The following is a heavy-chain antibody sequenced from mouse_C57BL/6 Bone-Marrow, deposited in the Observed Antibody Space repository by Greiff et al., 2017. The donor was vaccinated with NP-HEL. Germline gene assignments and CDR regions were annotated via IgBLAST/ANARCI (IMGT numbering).Heavy chain of an antibody. Sequence: QVQLQQSGAELVKPGASVKLSCKASGYTFTSYWMQWVKQRPGQGLEWIGEIDPSDSYTNYNQKFKGKATLTVDTSSSTAYMQLSSLTSEDSAVYYCARSGDSSGPFAYWGQGTLVTVSA. CDR1: GYTFTSYW. CDR3: ARSGDSSGPFAY. CDR2: IDPSDSYT. V-gene: IGHV1-50*01. J-gene: IGHJ3*01. D-gene: IGHD3-2*02.